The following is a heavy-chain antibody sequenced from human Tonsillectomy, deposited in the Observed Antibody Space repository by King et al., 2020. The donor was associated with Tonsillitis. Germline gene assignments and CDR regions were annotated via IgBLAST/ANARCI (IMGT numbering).Heavy chain of an antibody. Sequence: VQLQQWGAGLLKPSETLSLTCAVYGGSFSGYYWSWIRQPPGKGLEWIGEINHGGTTNYNPSLKSRVTISVDTPKNQFSLKLNSVTAADTAVYYCARGLVRGVIFGWGQGTLVTVSS. J-gene: IGHJ4*02. V-gene: IGHV4-34*01. CDR2: INHGGTT. CDR1: GGSFSGYY. D-gene: IGHD3-10*01. CDR3: ARGLVRGVIFG.